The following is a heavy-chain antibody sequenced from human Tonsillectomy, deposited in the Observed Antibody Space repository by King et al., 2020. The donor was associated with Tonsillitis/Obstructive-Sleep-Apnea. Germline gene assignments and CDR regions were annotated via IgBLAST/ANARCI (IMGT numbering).Heavy chain of an antibody. CDR3: ARDVAWIVVGGGFEY. D-gene: IGHD3-22*01. Sequence: VQLVESGGGVVQPGRSLRLSCAASAFTFSSYGMHWVRQAPGRGLEWVAVIWYDGSNKDYADSVKGRFTISRDNSKNTLYLQMNSLRVEDTAVYYCARDVAWIVVGGGFEYWGAGTLVTVS. J-gene: IGHJ4*02. CDR1: AFTFSSYG. CDR2: IWYDGSNK. V-gene: IGHV3-33*01.